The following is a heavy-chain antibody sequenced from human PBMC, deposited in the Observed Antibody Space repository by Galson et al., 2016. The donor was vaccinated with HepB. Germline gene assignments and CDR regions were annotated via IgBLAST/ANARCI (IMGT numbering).Heavy chain of an antibody. CDR1: GFTFNTYH. CDR3: AKDRGDYIWGTYRYTLDAFDV. D-gene: IGHD3-16*02. V-gene: IGHV3-21*01. Sequence: SLRLSCAASGFTFNTYHMNWVRHTPGKGLELVSSITNRSSNIYYTDSLKGRFTISIDNAKNSLYLQMNSLRAEDTAIYYCAKDRGDYIWGTYRYTLDAFDVWGQGTMVAVSS. CDR2: ITNRSSNI. J-gene: IGHJ3*01.